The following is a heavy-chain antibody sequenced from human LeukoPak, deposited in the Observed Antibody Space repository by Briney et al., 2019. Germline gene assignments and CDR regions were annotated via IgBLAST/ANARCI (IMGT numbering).Heavy chain of an antibody. CDR2: IYSGGST. CDR1: GFTVSSNY. V-gene: IGHV3-53*01. Sequence: GSLRLSCAASGFTVSSNYMSWVRQAPGKGLEWVSVIYSGGSTYYADSVKGRFTISRDNSKNTLYLQMNSLRAEDTAVYYCAKGTNGVHYYYYYYMDVWGKGTTVTVSS. J-gene: IGHJ6*03. CDR3: AKGTNGVHYYYYYYMDV. D-gene: IGHD2-8*01.